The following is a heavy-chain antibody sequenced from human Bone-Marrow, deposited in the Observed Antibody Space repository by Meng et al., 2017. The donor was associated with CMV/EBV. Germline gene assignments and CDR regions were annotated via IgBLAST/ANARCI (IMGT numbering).Heavy chain of an antibody. Sequence: GESLKISCAASGFTFSSYSMNWVRQAPGKGLEWVSSISSSSSYIYYADSVKGRFTISRDSAKNSLYLQMNSLRAEDTAVYYCAREPQQQLVFVRRSGKNFDYWGQGTLVTVSS. J-gene: IGHJ4*02. CDR1: GFTFSSYS. CDR2: ISSSSSYI. D-gene: IGHD6-13*01. V-gene: IGHV3-21*01. CDR3: AREPQQQLVFVRRSGKNFDY.